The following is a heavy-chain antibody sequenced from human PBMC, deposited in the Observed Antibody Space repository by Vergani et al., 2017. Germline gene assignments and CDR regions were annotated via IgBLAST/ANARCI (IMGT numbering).Heavy chain of an antibody. D-gene: IGHD3-10*01. J-gene: IGHJ4*02. V-gene: IGHV3-48*01. Sequence: EVQLVESGGGLVQPGGSLRLSCAASGFTFSSYSMNWVRQAPGKGLEWVSYISSSSSTIYYADSVKGRFTISRDNAKNSLYLQMNSLRAEDTAVYYCARGAYYYGSGSYTAPYFDYWGQGTLVTVSS. CDR3: ARGAYYYGSGSYTAPYFDY. CDR2: ISSSSSTI. CDR1: GFTFSSYS.